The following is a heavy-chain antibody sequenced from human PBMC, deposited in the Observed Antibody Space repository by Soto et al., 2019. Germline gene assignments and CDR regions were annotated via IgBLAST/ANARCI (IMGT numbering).Heavy chain of an antibody. V-gene: IGHV4-34*01. Sequence: PSETLSLTCAVYGGSFSGYYWSWIRQPPGKGLEWIGEINHSGSTNYNPSLKSRVTISVDTSKNQFSLKLSSVTAADTAVYYCARGLSIEAAGVAFDIWGQGTMVTVSS. D-gene: IGHD6-13*01. J-gene: IGHJ3*02. CDR3: ARGLSIEAAGVAFDI. CDR2: INHSGST. CDR1: GGSFSGYY.